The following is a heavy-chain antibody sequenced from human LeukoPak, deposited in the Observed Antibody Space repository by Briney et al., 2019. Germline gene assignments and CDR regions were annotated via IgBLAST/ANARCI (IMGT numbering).Heavy chain of an antibody. V-gene: IGHV4-30-2*01. Sequence: PSETLSHTCAVSGGSISSGGYSWSWIRQPPGQGLEWIGYIYHSGSTYYNPSLKSRVTISVDRSKNQFSLKLSSVTAADTAVYYCARDCGSDAFDIWGQGTMVTVSS. CDR3: ARDCGSDAFDI. J-gene: IGHJ3*02. CDR2: IYHSGST. CDR1: GGSISSGGYS.